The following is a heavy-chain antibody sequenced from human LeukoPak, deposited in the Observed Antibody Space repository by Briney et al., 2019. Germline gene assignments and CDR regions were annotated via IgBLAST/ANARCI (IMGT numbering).Heavy chain of an antibody. Sequence: SETLSLTCSVSGGSISNYYWSWIRQPAGKGLEWIGRIYTSGTTNYNPSLKSRVTMSVDTSKNQFSLKLNSVTAADTAVYYCARRRAGSSLCDFWGQGTLVTVSS. V-gene: IGHV4-4*07. D-gene: IGHD6-6*01. CDR2: IYTSGTT. CDR3: ARRRAGSSLCDF. CDR1: GGSISNYY. J-gene: IGHJ4*02.